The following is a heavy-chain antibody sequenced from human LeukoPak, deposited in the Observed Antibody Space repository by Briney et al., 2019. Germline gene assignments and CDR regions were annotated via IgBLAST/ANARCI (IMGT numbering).Heavy chain of an antibody. Sequence: GASVKVSCKASGGTFSSYLISWVRQAPGQGLEWMGGIIPIIGTADYIQKFQDRVTITADESTTTSYMELRSLRFDDTAVYYCARDVVGAYGTKALDDWGQGTLVTVSA. CDR1: GGTFSSYL. CDR3: ARDVVGAYGTKALDD. CDR2: IIPIIGTA. D-gene: IGHD1-26*01. V-gene: IGHV1-69*13. J-gene: IGHJ4*02.